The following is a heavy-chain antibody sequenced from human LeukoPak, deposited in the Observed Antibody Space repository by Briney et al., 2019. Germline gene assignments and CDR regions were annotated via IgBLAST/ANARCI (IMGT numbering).Heavy chain of an antibody. J-gene: IGHJ4*02. V-gene: IGHV4-34*01. CDR2: INHSGST. D-gene: IGHD2-2*01. Sequence: SSETLSLTCAVYGGSFSGYYWSWIRQPPGKGLEWIGEINHSGSTNYTPSLKSRVTISVDTSKNQLSLKLSSVTAADTAVYYCARGPDIVVVPAAIYTFGFWGQGTLVSVSS. CDR1: GGSFSGYY. CDR3: ARGPDIVVVPAAIYTFGF.